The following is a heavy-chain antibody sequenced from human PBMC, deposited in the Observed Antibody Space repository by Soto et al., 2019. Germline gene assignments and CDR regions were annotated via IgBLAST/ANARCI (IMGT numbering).Heavy chain of an antibody. CDR1: GFTFSNAW. CDR3: TTDELIAVAGRLVDY. V-gene: IGHV3-15*01. CDR2: IKSKTDGGTT. Sequence: ASLRLSCAASGFTFSNAWMSWVRQAAGKGLEWVGRIKSKTDGGTTDYAAPVKGRFTISRDDSKNTLYLQMNSLKTEDTAVYYCTTDELIAVAGRLVDYWGQGTLVTVSS. J-gene: IGHJ4*02. D-gene: IGHD6-19*01.